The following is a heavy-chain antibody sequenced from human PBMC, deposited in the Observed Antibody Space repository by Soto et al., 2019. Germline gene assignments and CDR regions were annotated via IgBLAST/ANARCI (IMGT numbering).Heavy chain of an antibody. CDR3: ARGNVVVPAARGYFDY. J-gene: IGHJ4*02. Sequence: SETLSLTCAVYGGSFSGYYWSWIRQPPGKGLEWIGEINHSGSTNYNPSLKSRVTISVGTSKNQFSLKLSSVTAADTAVYYCARGNVVVPAARGYFDYWGQGTLVTVSS. D-gene: IGHD2-2*01. V-gene: IGHV4-34*01. CDR2: INHSGST. CDR1: GGSFSGYY.